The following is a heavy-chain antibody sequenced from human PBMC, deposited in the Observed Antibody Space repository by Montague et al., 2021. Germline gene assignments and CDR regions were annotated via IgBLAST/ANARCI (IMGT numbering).Heavy chain of an antibody. V-gene: IGHV4-31*03. CDR1: GDSLSSVGYS. D-gene: IGHD6-13*01. CDR2: MYYSWST. CDR3: ARGRLATGDFDY. J-gene: IGHJ4*02. Sequence: TLSLTCTVSGDSLSSVGYSWTWIRQHPGKGLEWIGYMYYSWSTYYNPSLKSRVTISGDTSKNHFSLSLTSVTAADTAVYYCARGRLATGDFDYWGQGTLVTVSS.